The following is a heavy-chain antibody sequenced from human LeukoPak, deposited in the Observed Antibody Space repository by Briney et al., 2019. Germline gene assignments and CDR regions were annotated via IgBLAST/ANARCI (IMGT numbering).Heavy chain of an antibody. D-gene: IGHD3-16*01. Sequence: GGSLRLSCAASGFTFANYAMTWVRQVPGKGLEWVASFSDSTTDTYYADSVKGRFIISRDNSMNMAHLQMNSLRVDDTAKYYCAKEFIVGFGLDFWGQGTLVRVST. V-gene: IGHV3-23*01. CDR2: FSDSTTDT. CDR1: GFTFANYA. J-gene: IGHJ4*02. CDR3: AKEFIVGFGLDF.